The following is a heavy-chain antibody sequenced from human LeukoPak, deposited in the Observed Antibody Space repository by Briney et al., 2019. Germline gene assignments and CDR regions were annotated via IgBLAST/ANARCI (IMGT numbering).Heavy chain of an antibody. Sequence: PSETLSLTCTVSGGSISSSSYYWGWTRQPPGKGLEWIGSIYYSGSTYYNPSLKSRVTISVDTSKNQFSLKLSSVTAADTAVYYCVRGGGYGDPTDAFDIWGQGTMVTVSS. CDR3: VRGGGYGDPTDAFDI. V-gene: IGHV4-39*01. CDR1: GGSISSSSYY. D-gene: IGHD4-17*01. J-gene: IGHJ3*02. CDR2: IYYSGST.